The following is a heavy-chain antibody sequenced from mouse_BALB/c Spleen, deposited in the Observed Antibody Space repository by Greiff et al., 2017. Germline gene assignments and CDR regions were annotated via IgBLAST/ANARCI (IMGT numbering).Heavy chain of an antibody. CDR1: GYNFTSYW. Sequence: VQLQQPGAELVKPGTSVKLSCKASGYNFTSYWINWVKLRPGQGLEWIGDIYPGSGSTNYNEKFKSKATLTVDTSSSTAYMQRSSLASEDSALYYCAREGDDYDGYFDYWGQGTTLTVSS. CDR2: IYPGSGST. J-gene: IGHJ2*01. D-gene: IGHD2-4*01. V-gene: IGHV1-55*01. CDR3: AREGDDYDGYFDY.